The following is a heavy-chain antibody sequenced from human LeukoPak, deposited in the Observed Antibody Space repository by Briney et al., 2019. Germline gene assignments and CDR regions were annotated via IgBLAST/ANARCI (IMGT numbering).Heavy chain of an antibody. D-gene: IGHD6-13*01. V-gene: IGHV3-48*03. CDR1: GFTFSSYE. CDR3: AKEAIYSSSWYSADY. J-gene: IGHJ4*02. CDR2: ISSSGSTI. Sequence: GGSLRLSCAASGFTFSSYEMNWVRQAPGKGLEWVSYISSSGSTIYYADSVKGRFIISRDKAKNSLYLQMNSLRAEDTAVYYCAKEAIYSSSWYSADYWGQGTLVTVSS.